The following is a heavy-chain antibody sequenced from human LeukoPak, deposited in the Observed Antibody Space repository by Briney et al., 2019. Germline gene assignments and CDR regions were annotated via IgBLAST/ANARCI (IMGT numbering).Heavy chain of an antibody. J-gene: IGHJ6*02. CDR2: ISSSGVTI. V-gene: IGHV3-48*03. D-gene: IGHD5-12*01. Sequence: PGGSLRLSCATSGFTFSNYEMNWVRQAPGKGLEWLSYISSSGVTIYYADSVRGRFTISRDNAKNSLYLQMNSLRAEDTAVYYCARDNGGYDYYYYYGMDVWGQGTTVSVSS. CDR1: GFTFSNYE. CDR3: ARDNGGYDYYYYYGMDV.